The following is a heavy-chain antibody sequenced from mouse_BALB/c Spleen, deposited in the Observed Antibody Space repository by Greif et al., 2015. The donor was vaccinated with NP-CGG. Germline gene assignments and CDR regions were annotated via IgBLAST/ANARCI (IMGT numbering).Heavy chain of an antibody. Sequence: DVKLVESGGGLVKPGGSLKLSCAASGFTFSSYTMSWVRQTPEKRLEWVATISSGGSYTYYPDSVKGRFTISRDNAKNTLYLQMSSLKSEDTAMYYCTRGGDGYYASYAMDYWGQGTSVTVSS. D-gene: IGHD2-3*01. CDR1: GFTFSSYT. CDR2: ISSGGSYT. CDR3: TRGGDGYYASYAMDY. J-gene: IGHJ4*01. V-gene: IGHV5-6-4*01.